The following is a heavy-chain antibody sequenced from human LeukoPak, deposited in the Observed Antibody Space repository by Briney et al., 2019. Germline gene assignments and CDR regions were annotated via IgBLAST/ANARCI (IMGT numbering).Heavy chain of an antibody. D-gene: IGHD3-3*01. CDR1: GYTFTSYD. Sequence: ASVKVSCKASGYTFTSYDINWVRPATGQGLEWMGWMNPKSGNTGYAQKFQGRVTITRNTSISTAYMELSSLRSEDTAVYYCARSFWSGFNWFDPWGQGTLVTVSS. V-gene: IGHV1-8*03. CDR3: ARSFWSGFNWFDP. J-gene: IGHJ5*02. CDR2: MNPKSGNT.